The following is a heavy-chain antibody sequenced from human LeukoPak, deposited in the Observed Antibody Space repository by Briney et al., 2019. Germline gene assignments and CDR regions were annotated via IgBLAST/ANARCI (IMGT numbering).Heavy chain of an antibody. D-gene: IGHD5-12*01. CDR1: GFTFSSYA. V-gene: IGHV3-23*01. CDR2: ISGSGGST. Sequence: GGSLRLSCAASGFTFSSYAMSWVRQAPGKGLEWVSAISGSGGSTYYADSVKGRFTISRDNSKNTLYLQMNSRTAEDTAVYYCAKDNVATWTPWGQGTLVTVSS. CDR3: AKDNVATWTP. J-gene: IGHJ5*02.